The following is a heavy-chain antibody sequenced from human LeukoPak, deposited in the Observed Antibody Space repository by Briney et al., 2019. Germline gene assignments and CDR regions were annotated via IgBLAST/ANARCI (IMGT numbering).Heavy chain of an antibody. CDR2: ISGSGGST. J-gene: IGHJ4*02. V-gene: IGHV3-23*01. CDR3: AKDRTSYCGGDCPFDY. D-gene: IGHD2-21*02. CDR1: GFTFSSYG. Sequence: SGGSLRLSCAASGFTFSSYGMSWVRQAPGKGLEWVSAISGSGGSTYYADSVKGRFTISRDNSKNTLYLQMNSLRAEDTAVYYCAKDRTSYCGGDCPFDYWGQGTLVTVSS.